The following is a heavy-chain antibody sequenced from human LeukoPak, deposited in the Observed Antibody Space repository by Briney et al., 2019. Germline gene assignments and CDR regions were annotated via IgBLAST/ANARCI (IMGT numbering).Heavy chain of an antibody. D-gene: IGHD4-17*01. Sequence: SETLSLTCTVSGGSISSGGYYWSWIRQHPGKGLEWIGYIYYSGSTYYNPSLESRVTISVDMSKNQFSLKLNSVTAADTAVYFCAREWDYGVDYWGQGTLVTVSS. CDR1: GGSISSGGYY. CDR2: IYYSGST. V-gene: IGHV4-31*03. J-gene: IGHJ4*02. CDR3: AREWDYGVDY.